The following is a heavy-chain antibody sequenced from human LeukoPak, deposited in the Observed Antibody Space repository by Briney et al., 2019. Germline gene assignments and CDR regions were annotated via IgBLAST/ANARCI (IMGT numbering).Heavy chain of an antibody. V-gene: IGHV4-38-2*01. CDR1: GYSISSGYY. Sequence: SETLSLTCAVSGYSISSGYYWGWIRQPPRKGLEWIGSIYHSGSTYYNPSLKSRVTISVDTSTNQFSLKPSSVTAADTAVYYCARRRSSGYSGPDAFDIWGQGTMVTVSS. D-gene: IGHD3-22*01. J-gene: IGHJ3*02. CDR2: IYHSGST. CDR3: ARRRSSGYSGPDAFDI.